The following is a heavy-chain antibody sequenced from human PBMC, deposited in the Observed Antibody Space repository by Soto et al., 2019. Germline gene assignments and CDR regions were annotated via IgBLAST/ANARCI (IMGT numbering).Heavy chain of an antibody. V-gene: IGHV4-59*01. CDR1: GGSISSYY. CDR3: ARSSGISGPPVY. J-gene: IGHJ4*02. CDR2: IYYSGGT. D-gene: IGHD6-25*01. Sequence: SETLSLTCTVSGGSISSYYWSWIRQPPGKGLEWIGYIYYSGGTNYNPSLKSRVTISVDTSKNQFSLKLSSVTAADTAVYYCARSSGISGPPVYWGQGTLVTVSS.